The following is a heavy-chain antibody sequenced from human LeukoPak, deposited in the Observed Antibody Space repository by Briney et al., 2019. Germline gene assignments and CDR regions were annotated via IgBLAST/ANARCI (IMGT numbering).Heavy chain of an antibody. V-gene: IGHV1-2*06. D-gene: IGHD3-3*01. CDR1: GYTFTGYY. CDR3: ARVVYYDFWSGYRDYGMDV. CDR2: INPNSGGT. Sequence: ASVKVSCKASGYTFTGYYMHWVRQAPGQGLEWMGRINPNSGGTNYAQKFQGRVTMTRDTSISTAYMELSRLRSDDTAVYYWARVVYYDFWSGYRDYGMDVWGQGTTVTVSS. J-gene: IGHJ6*02.